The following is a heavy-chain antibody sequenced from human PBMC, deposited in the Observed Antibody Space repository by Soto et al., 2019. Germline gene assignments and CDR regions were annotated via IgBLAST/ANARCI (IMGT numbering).Heavy chain of an antibody. CDR3: AKDHSSSWYYYYGMDV. CDR1: GFTFSSYG. D-gene: IGHD6-13*01. V-gene: IGHV3-30*18. J-gene: IGHJ6*02. Sequence: LRLSCAASGFTFSSYGMHWVRQAPGKGLEWLAVISYDGSNKYYADSVKGRFTISRDNSKNTLYLQMNSLRAEDTAVYYCAKDHSSSWYYYYGMDVWGQGTTVTVSS. CDR2: ISYDGSNK.